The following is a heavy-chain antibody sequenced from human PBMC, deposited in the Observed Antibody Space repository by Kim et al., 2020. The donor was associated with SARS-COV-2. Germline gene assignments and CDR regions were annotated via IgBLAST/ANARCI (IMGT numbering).Heavy chain of an antibody. J-gene: IGHJ4*02. CDR3: AKAQNYYDSSGYFVY. CDR2: ISYDGSNK. V-gene: IGHV3-30*18. Sequence: GGSLRLSCAASGFTFSSYGMHWVRQAPGKGLEWVAVISYDGSNKYYADSVKGRFTISRDNSKNTLYLQMNSLRAEDTAVYYCAKAQNYYDSSGYFVYWGQGTLVTVSS. CDR1: GFTFSSYG. D-gene: IGHD3-22*01.